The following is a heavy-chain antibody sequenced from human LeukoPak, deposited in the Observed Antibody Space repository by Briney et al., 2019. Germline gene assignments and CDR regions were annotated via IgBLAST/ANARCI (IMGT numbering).Heavy chain of an antibody. CDR1: GGSFSGYY. Sequence: EPSETLSLTCAVYGGSFSGYYWSWIRQPPGKGLEWIGEINHSGSTNYNPSLKSRVTISVDTSKNQFSLKLSSVTAADTAVYYCAISSYGSGSATDLDYWGQGTLVTVSS. CDR3: AISSYGSGSATDLDY. D-gene: IGHD3-10*01. J-gene: IGHJ4*02. V-gene: IGHV4-34*01. CDR2: INHSGST.